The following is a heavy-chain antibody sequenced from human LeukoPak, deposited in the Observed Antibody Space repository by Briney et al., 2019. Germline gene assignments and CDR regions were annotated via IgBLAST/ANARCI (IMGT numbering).Heavy chain of an antibody. D-gene: IGHD6-13*01. V-gene: IGHV4-39*01. Sequence: SETLSLTCTVSGGSISSSSYYWGWIRQPPGKGLEWIGSIYYSGSTYYNPSLKSRVTISVDTSKNQFSLKLSSVTAADTAVYYCARQSSRWYSVGFDPWGQGTLVTVSS. CDR3: ARQSSRWYSVGFDP. J-gene: IGHJ5*02. CDR1: GGSISSSSYY. CDR2: IYYSGST.